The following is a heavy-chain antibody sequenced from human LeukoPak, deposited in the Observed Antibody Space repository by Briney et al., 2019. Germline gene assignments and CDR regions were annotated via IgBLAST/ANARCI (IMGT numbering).Heavy chain of an antibody. Sequence: GSLRLSCAASGFTFSSYSMNWVRQAPGKGLEWVSSISSSSSYIYYADSVKGRFTISRDNAKNSLYLQMNSLRAEGTAVYYCAKRGLGDREAFDIWGQGTMVTVSS. J-gene: IGHJ3*02. D-gene: IGHD2-21*02. CDR2: ISSSSSYI. CDR3: AKRGLGDREAFDI. V-gene: IGHV3-21*04. CDR1: GFTFSSYS.